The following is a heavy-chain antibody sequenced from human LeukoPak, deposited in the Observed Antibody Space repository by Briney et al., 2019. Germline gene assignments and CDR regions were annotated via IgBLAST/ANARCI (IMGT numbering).Heavy chain of an antibody. D-gene: IGHD2-2*01. Sequence: GGSLRLSCAASGFTFSSYAMSWVRQAPGKGLEWVSAISGSGGSTYYADSVKGRFTISRDNSKNTLYLQMNSLRAEDTAVYYCAKRGGVPAAGGYYYYYMDVWGKGTTVTVSS. J-gene: IGHJ6*03. V-gene: IGHV3-23*01. CDR3: AKRGGVPAAGGYYYYYMDV. CDR1: GFTFSSYA. CDR2: ISGSGGST.